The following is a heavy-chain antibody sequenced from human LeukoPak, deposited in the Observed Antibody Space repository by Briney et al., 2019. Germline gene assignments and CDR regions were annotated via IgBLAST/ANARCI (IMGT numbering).Heavy chain of an antibody. J-gene: IGHJ4*02. CDR2: IHSTGST. Sequence: PSETLSLTCAVSGYSISSGYYWSWIRQPPGKGPEWIAYIHSTGSTNYNPSLKSRVTISADTSKNQFSLTLRLVTAADTAVYYCARVARDGYLAYYFDYWGQGILVTVSS. V-gene: IGHV4-61*01. D-gene: IGHD5-24*01. CDR3: ARVARDGYLAYYFDY. CDR1: GYSISSGYY.